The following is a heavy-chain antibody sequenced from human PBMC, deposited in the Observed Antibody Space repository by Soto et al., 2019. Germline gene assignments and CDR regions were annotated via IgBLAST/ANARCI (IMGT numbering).Heavy chain of an antibody. D-gene: IGHD7-27*01. Sequence: EVQLVESGGALVQPGGSLRLSCAASGFTFSSYWMHWVRQAPGKGLVWVSRIRSDGNSTTHADSVKGRFTVSRDNAKNTLYLQMTSLSGEDTAVYYCVREDWGDESFDVWGQWTTVTVSS. V-gene: IGHV3-74*01. CDR3: VREDWGDESFDV. CDR1: GFTFSSYW. CDR2: IRSDGNST. J-gene: IGHJ3*01.